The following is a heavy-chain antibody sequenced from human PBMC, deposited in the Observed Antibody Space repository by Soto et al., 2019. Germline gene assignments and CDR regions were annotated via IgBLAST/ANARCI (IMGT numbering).Heavy chain of an antibody. CDR3: AREPPITIIGLVIIGEYGMDV. CDR1: GYTFTGYY. Sequence: GASVKVSCKASGYTFTGYYMNWVRQAPGQGLEWMGLINPNSGGTNYAQKFQGRVTMTRDTSISTAYMELSRLRSDDTAVYYCAREPPITIIGLVIIGEYGMDVWGQGTTVTVSS. D-gene: IGHD3-3*01. V-gene: IGHV1-2*02. CDR2: INPNSGGT. J-gene: IGHJ6*02.